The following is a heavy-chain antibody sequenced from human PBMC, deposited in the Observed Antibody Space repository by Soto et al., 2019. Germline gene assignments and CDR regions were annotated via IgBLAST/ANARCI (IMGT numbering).Heavy chain of an antibody. CDR1: GFTFSSYS. Sequence: GGSLRLSCAASGFTFSSYSMNWVRQAPGKGLEWVSSISSSSSYIYYADSVKGRFTISRDNAKNSLYLQMNSLRAEDTAVYYCARIRNYGSEKKRGSYGMDVWGQGTTVTVSS. D-gene: IGHD3-10*01. J-gene: IGHJ6*02. V-gene: IGHV3-21*01. CDR2: ISSSSSYI. CDR3: ARIRNYGSEKKRGSYGMDV.